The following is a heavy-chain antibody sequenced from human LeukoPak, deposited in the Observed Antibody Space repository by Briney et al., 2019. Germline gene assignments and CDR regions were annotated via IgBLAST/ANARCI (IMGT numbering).Heavy chain of an antibody. Sequence: ASVKVSCEVSVYTLTELSMHWVRQAPGKGREWMGGFDPEDGETIYAQKLQGRVTVTEDTSTDTDYMELSSLRSEDTAVYYCATAATIWGIDYWGQGTLVSVSS. V-gene: IGHV1-24*01. CDR1: VYTLTELS. D-gene: IGHD5-12*01. CDR3: ATAATIWGIDY. CDR2: FDPEDGET. J-gene: IGHJ4*02.